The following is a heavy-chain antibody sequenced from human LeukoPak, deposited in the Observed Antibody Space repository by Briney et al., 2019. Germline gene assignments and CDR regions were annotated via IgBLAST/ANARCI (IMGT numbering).Heavy chain of an antibody. J-gene: IGHJ6*02. CDR1: GGSISGSDYY. Sequence: SETLSLTCAVSGGSISGSDYYWGWIRQPPGKGLEWIGYIYYSGSTNYNPSLKSRVTISVDTSKNQFSLKLSSVTAADTAVYYCARLPGYCSSTSCHYYYGMDVWGQATTVTVSS. V-gene: IGHV4-61*05. CDR2: IYYSGST. D-gene: IGHD2-2*01. CDR3: ARLPGYCSSTSCHYYYGMDV.